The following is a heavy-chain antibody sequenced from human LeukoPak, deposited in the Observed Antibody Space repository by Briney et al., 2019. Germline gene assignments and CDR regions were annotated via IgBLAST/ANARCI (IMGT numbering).Heavy chain of an antibody. J-gene: IGHJ5*02. D-gene: IGHD6-6*01. CDR3: ARAPRVIRYSSSYWFDP. CDR1: GGSISSGGYY. Sequence: SETLSLTCSVSGGSISSGGYYWNWIRQHPGKGLEWIGYIYHSGSTNYNPSLKSRVTVSVDTSKNQFSLKLSSVTAADTAVYYCARAPRVIRYSSSYWFDPWGQGTLVTVSS. CDR2: IYHSGST. V-gene: IGHV4-31*03.